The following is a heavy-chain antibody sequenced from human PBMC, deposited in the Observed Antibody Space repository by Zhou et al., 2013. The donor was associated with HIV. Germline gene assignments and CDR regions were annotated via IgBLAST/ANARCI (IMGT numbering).Heavy chain of an antibody. Sequence: QVQLVQSGAEVKKPGASVKVSCKASGYTFTSYYMHWVRQAPGQGLEWMAVFNPTGGGTSNAQRFRGRITMTREASTNTVFLELSGLTSEDTALYYCARGGDEGNLDYWGQGTLVTVTS. CDR3: ARGGDEGNLDY. V-gene: IGHV1-46*01. J-gene: IGHJ4*02. CDR2: FNPTGGGT. D-gene: IGHD2-21*01. CDR1: GYTFTSYY.